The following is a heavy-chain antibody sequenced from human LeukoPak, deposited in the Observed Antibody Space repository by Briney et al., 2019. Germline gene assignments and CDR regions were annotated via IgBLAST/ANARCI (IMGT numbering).Heavy chain of an antibody. D-gene: IGHD6-25*01. CDR2: IYSGGST. CDR1: GFTVSSNY. V-gene: IGHV3-66*02. CDR3: AREHQRLYLDY. J-gene: IGHJ4*02. Sequence: GGSLRLSCAASGFTVSSNYMSWVRQAPGKGLEWVSVIYSGGSTYYADSVKGRFTISRDNSKNTLYLQMNSLRAEDTAVYYCAREHQRLYLDYWGQGTLVTVSS.